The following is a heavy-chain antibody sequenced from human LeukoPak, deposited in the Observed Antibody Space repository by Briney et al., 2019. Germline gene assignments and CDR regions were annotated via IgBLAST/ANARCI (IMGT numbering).Heavy chain of an antibody. CDR1: GGSISSGGYY. CDR3: ARESAVVTPDS. CDR2: IYYSGST. J-gene: IGHJ5*02. V-gene: IGHV4-31*03. Sequence: SETLSLTCSVSGGSISSGGYYWSWIRQHPGKGLEWIGYIYYSGSTYYNPSLKSRVTISVDTSKNQFSLKLSSVTAADTAVYYCARESAVVTPDSWGQGTLVTVSS. D-gene: IGHD4-23*01.